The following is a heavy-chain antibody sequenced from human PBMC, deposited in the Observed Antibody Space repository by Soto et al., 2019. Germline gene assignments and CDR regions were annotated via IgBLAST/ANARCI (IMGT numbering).Heavy chain of an antibody. Sequence: QAQLVQSGADVKKPGASVRVSCKASGYSFTGYFTQWVRQAPGQGLEWMGWINLNSGGTNYAQKFQGRVTMTRDTSISTAYMELSRVRSDDTAVYYCARGGDTAMVYHGMDVWGQGTTVTVSS. J-gene: IGHJ6*02. D-gene: IGHD5-18*01. V-gene: IGHV1-2*02. CDR1: GYSFTGYF. CDR3: ARGGDTAMVYHGMDV. CDR2: INLNSGGT.